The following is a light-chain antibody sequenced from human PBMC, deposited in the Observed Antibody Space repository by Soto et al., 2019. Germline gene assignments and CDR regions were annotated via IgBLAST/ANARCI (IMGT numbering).Light chain of an antibody. CDR1: QSISNY. J-gene: IGKJ4*01. Sequence: DIQMTQSPSSLSVSVGDRVTITCRASQSISNYLNWYQQKPGKAPNVLIYGASTLQSGVTSRFSGSGSGTDFTLTISSLQPEDFATYYCQQGYNTPLTFGGGTKVEIK. CDR3: QQGYNTPLT. CDR2: GAS. V-gene: IGKV1-39*01.